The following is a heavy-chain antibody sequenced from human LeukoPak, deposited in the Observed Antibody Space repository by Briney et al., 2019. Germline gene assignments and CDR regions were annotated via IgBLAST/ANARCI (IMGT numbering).Heavy chain of an antibody. CDR2: INERGTDS. CDR3: VRDETLWTLDW. J-gene: IGHJ4*02. V-gene: IGHV3-74*03. CDR1: GFTFSGHW. Sequence: QPGGSLRLSCTASGFTFSGHWIHWVRQPPGMGLVWVSRINERGTDSMYAESVKGRFTISRDNAKNTVYLQMNSPRAEDTAVYYCVRDETLWTLDWWGQGTLVSVSS. D-gene: IGHD1-1*01.